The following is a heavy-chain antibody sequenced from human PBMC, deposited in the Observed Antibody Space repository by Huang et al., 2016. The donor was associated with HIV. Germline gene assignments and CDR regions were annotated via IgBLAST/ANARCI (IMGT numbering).Heavy chain of an antibody. CDR3: ARKFSSTWYRAFDL. CDR2: IYPGDSYT. J-gene: IGHJ3*01. V-gene: IGHV5-51*01. CDR1: GYSFNTYW. D-gene: IGHD6-13*01. Sequence: EVQLVQSGAEVQKPGESLKISCQGSGYSFNTYWIAGVSPMPGKGPAWVGIIYPGDSYTRDSPSLQGQVTISADKSIDTADVQWRSLKASDTAMYYCARKFSSTWYRAFDLWGQGTMVTVSS.